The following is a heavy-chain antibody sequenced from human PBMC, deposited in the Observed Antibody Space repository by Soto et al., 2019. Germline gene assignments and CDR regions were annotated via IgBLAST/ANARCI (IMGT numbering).Heavy chain of an antibody. CDR1: GFTFSDHY. Sequence: EVQLVDSGGGLVQPGGSLRLSCAASGFTFSDHYMDWVRQAPGKGLEWVGRSRNKANSYSTEYAASVKGRFTISRDVSKNSLYLPMNTLSSEDTAVYYRVRGAYGSWWMDVWGQGTSVTVSS. CDR2: SRNKANSYST. V-gene: IGHV3-72*01. J-gene: IGHJ6*02. D-gene: IGHD3-10*01. CDR3: VRGAYGSWWMDV.